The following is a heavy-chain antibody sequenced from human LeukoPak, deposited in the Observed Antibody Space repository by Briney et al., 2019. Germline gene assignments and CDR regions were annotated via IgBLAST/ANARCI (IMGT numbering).Heavy chain of an antibody. CDR3: TTGYQLLSSGYYYYGMDV. CDR2: ISGSGGST. J-gene: IGHJ6*02. CDR1: GFTFSSYA. V-gene: IGHV3-23*01. Sequence: GGSLRLSCAASGFTFSSYAMSWVRQAPGKGLEWVSAISGSGGSTYYADSVKGRFTISRDNSKNTLYLQMNSLKTEDTAVYYCTTGYQLLSSGYYYYGMDVWGQGTTVTVSS. D-gene: IGHD2-2*01.